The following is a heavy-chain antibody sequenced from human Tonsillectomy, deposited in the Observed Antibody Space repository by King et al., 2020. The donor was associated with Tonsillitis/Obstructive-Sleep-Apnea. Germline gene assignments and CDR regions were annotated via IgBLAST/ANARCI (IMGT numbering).Heavy chain of an antibody. CDR3: AKDAGWLQLRAHVDY. J-gene: IGHJ4*02. D-gene: IGHD5-24*01. V-gene: IGHV3-30*18. CDR1: GFAFSNYG. Sequence: VQLVESGGGVVQPGRSLRLSCAASGFAFSNYGVHWVRQAPGKGLEWVTVISYDGSDINYADSVKGRFTISRDNYKKTLYLQMNSLRAEDTAVYYCAKDAGWLQLRAHVDYWGQGNLVTVSS. CDR2: ISYDGSDI.